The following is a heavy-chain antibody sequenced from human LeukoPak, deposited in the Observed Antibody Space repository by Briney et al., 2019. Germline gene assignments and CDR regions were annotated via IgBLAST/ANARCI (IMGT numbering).Heavy chain of an antibody. CDR3: AREGNGLLWFGEPYSN. CDR2: INAGNGNT. CDR1: GYTFTSYA. J-gene: IGHJ4*01. V-gene: IGHV1-3*01. D-gene: IGHD3-10*01. Sequence: ASVKVSCKASGYTFTSYAMHWVRQAPGQRLEWMGWINAGNGNTKYSQKFQGRVTITRDTSASTAYMELSSLRSEDTAVYYCAREGNGLLWFGEPYSNWGQEPWSPSPQ.